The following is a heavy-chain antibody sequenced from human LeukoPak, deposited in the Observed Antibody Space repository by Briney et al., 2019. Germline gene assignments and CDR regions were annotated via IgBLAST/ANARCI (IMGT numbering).Heavy chain of an antibody. Sequence: SETLSLTCTVSGGSVSSVGYYWSWIRQPLGKGLEWIGYIYYSGSTNYSPSLKSRVTISVDMSKNQFSLKLSSVTAADTAVYYCAKLGYSYGSFDAFDIWGQGTMVPVSS. D-gene: IGHD5-18*01. CDR1: GGSVSSVGYY. CDR3: AKLGYSYGSFDAFDI. CDR2: IYYSGST. V-gene: IGHV4-61*08. J-gene: IGHJ3*02.